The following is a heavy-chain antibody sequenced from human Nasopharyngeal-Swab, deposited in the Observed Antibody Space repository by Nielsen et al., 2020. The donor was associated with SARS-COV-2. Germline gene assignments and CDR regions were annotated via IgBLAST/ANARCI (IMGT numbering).Heavy chain of an antibody. CDR3: ARGDSADSGIAVAEYFDY. J-gene: IGHJ4*02. CDR1: GGSFSGYY. V-gene: IGHV4-34*01. D-gene: IGHD6-19*01. Sequence: SETLSLTCAVYGGSFSGYYWSWIRQSPGKGLERIGEINHSGSTNYNPSLKSRVTISADTSKNQFSLKLSSVTAADTAVYYCARGDSADSGIAVAEYFDYWGQGTLVTVSS. CDR2: INHSGST.